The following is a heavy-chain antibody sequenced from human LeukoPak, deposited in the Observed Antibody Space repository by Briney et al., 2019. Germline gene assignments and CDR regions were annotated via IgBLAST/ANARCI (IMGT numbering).Heavy chain of an antibody. CDR3: ASLRDMAWFDP. Sequence: ASVKISCKASGYTFTSYGISWVRQAPGQGLEWMGWISAYNGNTNYAQKLQGRVTMTTDTSTSTAYMELRSLRSDDTAVYYCASLRDMAWFDPWGQGTLVTVSS. CDR1: GYTFTSYG. CDR2: ISAYNGNT. J-gene: IGHJ5*02. D-gene: IGHD5-24*01. V-gene: IGHV1-18*01.